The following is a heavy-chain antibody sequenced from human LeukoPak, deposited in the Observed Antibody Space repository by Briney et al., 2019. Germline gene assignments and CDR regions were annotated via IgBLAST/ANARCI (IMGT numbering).Heavy chain of an antibody. CDR2: INSDGSST. V-gene: IGHV3-74*01. D-gene: IGHD6-13*01. CDR1: GFTFSSYW. Sequence: GGSLRLSCAASGFTFSSYWMHWVRQAPGKGLVWVSRINSDGSSTSYADSVKGRFTISRDNAKNTLYLQMNSLRAEDTAVYYCARKQQLGWFDPWGQGTLVTVSS. J-gene: IGHJ5*02. CDR3: ARKQQLGWFDP.